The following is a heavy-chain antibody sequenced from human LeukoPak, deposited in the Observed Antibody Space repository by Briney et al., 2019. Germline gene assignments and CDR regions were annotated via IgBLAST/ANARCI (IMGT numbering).Heavy chain of an antibody. J-gene: IGHJ4*02. D-gene: IGHD3-10*01. CDR1: GYSISSGYY. V-gene: IGHV4-38-2*02. CDR3: ARGAYHYGSGSYYFDY. Sequence: SETLSLTCTVSGYSISSGYYWGWIRQPPGKGLEWIGSIYHSGSTYYNPSLKSRVTISVDTSKNQFSLKLSSVTAADTAVYYCARGAYHYGSGSYYFDYWGQGILVTVSS. CDR2: IYHSGST.